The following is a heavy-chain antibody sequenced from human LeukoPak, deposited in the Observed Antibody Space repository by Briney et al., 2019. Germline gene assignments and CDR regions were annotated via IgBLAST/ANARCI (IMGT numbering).Heavy chain of an antibody. Sequence: GGSLRLSCAVSGFTVSSNYMSWVRQAPGKGLEWVSVIYSGGSTYYADFVKGRFTISRDNSKNTLYLQMNSLRAEDTAVYYCASPESLDYWGQGTLVTVSS. CDR1: GFTVSSNY. J-gene: IGHJ4*02. V-gene: IGHV3-53*01. CDR3: ASPESLDY. CDR2: IYSGGST.